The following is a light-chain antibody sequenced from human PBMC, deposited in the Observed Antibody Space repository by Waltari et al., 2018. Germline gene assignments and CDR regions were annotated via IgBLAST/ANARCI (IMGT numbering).Light chain of an antibody. CDR1: QSVATS. Sequence: DIQMTQSPSSLSSSVGDRVTITCRASQSVATSLNWYHQEPGKAPKLLIYDASSLHSGVPSRFSGSGSGTDFTLSIYSLQPEDFGTYYCQQSHGFPYSFGQGTYLEI. V-gene: IGKV1-39*01. J-gene: IGKJ2*03. CDR2: DAS. CDR3: QQSHGFPYS.